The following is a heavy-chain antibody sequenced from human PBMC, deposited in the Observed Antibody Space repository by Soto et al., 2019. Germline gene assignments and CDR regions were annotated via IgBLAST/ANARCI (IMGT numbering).Heavy chain of an antibody. Sequence: SETLSLTCTVSGGSITSGGYYWSWIRQHPGKGLEWIGYIYYSGFTYYNPSLKSRVTISVDTSKNQFSLKLSSVTAADTAVYYCARDSSGYSYGYWFDPWGQGTLVTVSS. V-gene: IGHV4-30-4*08. D-gene: IGHD5-18*01. CDR3: ARDSSGYSYGYWFDP. J-gene: IGHJ5*02. CDR1: GGSITSGGYY. CDR2: IYYSGFT.